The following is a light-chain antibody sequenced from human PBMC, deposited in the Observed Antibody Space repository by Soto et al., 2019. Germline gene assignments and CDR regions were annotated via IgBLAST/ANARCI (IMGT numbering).Light chain of an antibody. Sequence: DIPMTQSPSSLSASVGDRVTITCRASQSILTYLHWYQQKAGEAPKLLIYAASSLQSGVPSRFSGSGSGTDFTLTISSLQPEDFATYYCQQSYNTLITFGQGTRLEIK. J-gene: IGKJ5*01. CDR2: AAS. V-gene: IGKV1-39*01. CDR1: QSILTY. CDR3: QQSYNTLIT.